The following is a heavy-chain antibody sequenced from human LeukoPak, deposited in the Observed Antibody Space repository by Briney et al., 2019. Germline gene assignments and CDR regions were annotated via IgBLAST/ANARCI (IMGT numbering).Heavy chain of an antibody. Sequence: SVKVSCKASGGTFSSYAISWVRQAPGQGLEWMGRIIPILGIANYAQKFQGRVTITADKSTSTAYMELSSLRSEDTAVYYCASSGYSGYDPSYYFDYWGQGTLVTVSS. CDR3: ASSGYSGYDPSYYFDY. CDR2: IIPILGIA. V-gene: IGHV1-69*04. CDR1: GGTFSSYA. D-gene: IGHD5-12*01. J-gene: IGHJ4*02.